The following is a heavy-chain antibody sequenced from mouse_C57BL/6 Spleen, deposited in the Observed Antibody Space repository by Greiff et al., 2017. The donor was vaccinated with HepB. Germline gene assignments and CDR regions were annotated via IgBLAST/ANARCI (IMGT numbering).Heavy chain of an antibody. CDR1: GFTFSSYA. J-gene: IGHJ4*01. D-gene: IGHD1-1*01. Sequence: EVMLVESGGGLVKPGGSLKLSCAASGFTFSSYAMSWVRQTPEKRLEWVATISDGGSYTYYPDNVKGRFTISRDNAKNNLYLQMSHLKSEDTAMYYCARDHYGSSYRYYYAMDYWGQGTSVTVSS. V-gene: IGHV5-4*01. CDR3: ARDHYGSSYRYYYAMDY. CDR2: ISDGGSYT.